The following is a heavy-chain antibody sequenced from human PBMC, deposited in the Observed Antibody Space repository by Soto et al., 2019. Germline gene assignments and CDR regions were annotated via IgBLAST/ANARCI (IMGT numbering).Heavy chain of an antibody. D-gene: IGHD6-13*01. CDR1: GGSISSSSYY. V-gene: IGHV4-39*01. Sequence: LSLTCTVSGGSISSSSYYWGWIRQPPGKGLEWIGSIYYSGSTYYNPSLTSRVTISVDTSKNQFSLKLSSVTAADTAVYYCARIRGSWYPLYYYYGMDVWGQGTTVTVSS. J-gene: IGHJ6*02. CDR2: IYYSGST. CDR3: ARIRGSWYPLYYYYGMDV.